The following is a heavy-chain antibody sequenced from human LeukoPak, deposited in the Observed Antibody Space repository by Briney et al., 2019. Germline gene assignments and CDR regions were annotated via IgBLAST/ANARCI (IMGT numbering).Heavy chain of an antibody. J-gene: IGHJ5*02. Sequence: GGSLRLSCAASGFTFDNHWMTWVRQAPGKGLEWVANIKQDGSEKYYVDSVKGRFTISRDNAKNSLYLQMNSLRAEDTAVYYCAADSSGYHPWGQGTLVTVSS. D-gene: IGHD3-22*01. CDR3: AADSSGYHP. V-gene: IGHV3-7*01. CDR1: GFTFDNHW. CDR2: IKQDGSEK.